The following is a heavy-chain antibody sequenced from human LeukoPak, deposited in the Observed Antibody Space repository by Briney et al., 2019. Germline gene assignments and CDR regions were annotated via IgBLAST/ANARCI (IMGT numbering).Heavy chain of an antibody. CDR3: ARVYGYDSSGYYQICWFDP. Sequence: WETLSLTCTVSGGSISSYYWSWIRQPPGKGLEWIGYIYYSGSTNYNPSLKSRVTISVDTSKNQFSLKLSSVTAADTAVYYCARVYGYDSSGYYQICWFDPWGQGTLVTVSS. CDR2: IYYSGST. V-gene: IGHV4-59*01. CDR1: GGSISSYY. J-gene: IGHJ5*02. D-gene: IGHD3-22*01.